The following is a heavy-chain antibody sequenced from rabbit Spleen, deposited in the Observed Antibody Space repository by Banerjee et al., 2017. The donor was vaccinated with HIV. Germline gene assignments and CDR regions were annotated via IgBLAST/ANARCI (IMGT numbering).Heavy chain of an antibody. D-gene: IGHD6-1*01. CDR2: IDPVFGIT. V-gene: IGHV1S7*01. CDR3: ARRSNGYDL. CDR1: GFDFSRDY. J-gene: IGHJ2*01. Sequence: QLKESGGGLVQPGGSLKLSCTASGFDFSRDYMNWVRQAPGKGLEWIGYIDPVFGITYYANWVNGRFSISRENAQNTVFLQMTSLTAADTATYFCARRSNGYDLWGQGTLVTVS.